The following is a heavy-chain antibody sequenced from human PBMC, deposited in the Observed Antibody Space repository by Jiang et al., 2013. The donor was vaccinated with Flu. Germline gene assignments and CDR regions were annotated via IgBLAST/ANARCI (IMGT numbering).Heavy chain of an antibody. Sequence: SYAMSWVRQAPGMGLEWVSAISGGGESTYYADSVKGRFAISRDNSKNTLYLQMNSLRAEDTAVYYCAKLGDYFDSSGFFDYWGQGTLVTVSS. CDR3: AKLGDYFDSSGFFDY. CDR1: SYA. V-gene: IGHV3-23*01. CDR2: ISGGGEST. J-gene: IGHJ4*02. D-gene: IGHD3-22*01.